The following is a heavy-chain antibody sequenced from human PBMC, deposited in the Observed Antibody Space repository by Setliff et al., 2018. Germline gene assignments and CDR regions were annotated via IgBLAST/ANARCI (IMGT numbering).Heavy chain of an antibody. Sequence: PSETLSLTCKVSGDSMNSGVYYWAWIRQPPGKGLEWIGRIYSGGTTYYNSSLKSRVTISADTSKSQFSLRLNSVTAADTAVYYCARTGTYRYFDYWGRGTLVTSPQ. CDR3: ARTGTYRYFDY. CDR2: IYSGGTT. CDR1: GDSMNSGVYY. J-gene: IGHJ4*02. D-gene: IGHD1-1*01. V-gene: IGHV4-39*01.